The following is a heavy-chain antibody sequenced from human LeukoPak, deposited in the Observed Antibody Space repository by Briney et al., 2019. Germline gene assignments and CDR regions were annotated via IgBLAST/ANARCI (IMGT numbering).Heavy chain of an antibody. CDR1: GDSVSSNSAT. CDR3: ARQGAERGSIHV. J-gene: IGHJ6*02. CDR2: TYYRSKWYN. D-gene: IGHD1-26*01. Sequence: SQTLSLTCAISGDSVSSNSATWNWIRQSPSRGLEWLGRTYYRSKWYNDYAVSVKSRITLNPDTSKNQFALQLNSVTPEDTAVYYCARQGAERGSIHVWGQGTTVTISS. V-gene: IGHV6-1*01.